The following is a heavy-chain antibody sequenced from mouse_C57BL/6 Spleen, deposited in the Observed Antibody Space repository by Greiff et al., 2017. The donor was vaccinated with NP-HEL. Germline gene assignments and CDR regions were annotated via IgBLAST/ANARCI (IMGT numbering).Heavy chain of an antibody. V-gene: IGHV1-82*01. Sequence: VKLQESGPELVKPGASVKISCKASGYAFSSSWMNWVKQRPGKGLEWIGRIYPGDGDTNYNGKFKGKATLTADKSSSTAYMQLSSLTSEDSAVYFCALDGTKDWYFDVWGTGTTVTVSS. CDR2: IYPGDGDT. CDR3: ALDGTKDWYFDV. D-gene: IGHD1-3*01. J-gene: IGHJ1*03. CDR1: GYAFSSSW.